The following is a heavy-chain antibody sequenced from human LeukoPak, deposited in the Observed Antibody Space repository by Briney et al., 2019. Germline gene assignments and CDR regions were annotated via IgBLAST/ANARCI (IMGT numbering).Heavy chain of an antibody. CDR2: IYYSGSA. Sequence: PSETLSLTCTVSGGSISSSIYYWGWIRQPPGKGLEWIGNIYYSGSAYYNPSLKSRVTISVDTSKNQFSLKLSSVTAADTAVYYCARAPYRSGGSCYSGGLYWGQGTLVTVSS. CDR1: GGSISSSIYY. J-gene: IGHJ4*02. D-gene: IGHD2-15*01. CDR3: ARAPYRSGGSCYSGGLY. V-gene: IGHV4-39*07.